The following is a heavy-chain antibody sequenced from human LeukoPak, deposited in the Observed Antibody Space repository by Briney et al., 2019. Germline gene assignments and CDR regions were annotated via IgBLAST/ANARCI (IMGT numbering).Heavy chain of an antibody. D-gene: IGHD6-19*01. CDR1: GFTFDDYA. J-gene: IGHJ6*02. CDR3: ARGNRDSSGFYYYYGMDV. CDR2: ISWDSKNL. Sequence: PGRSLRLSCAASGFTFDDYAMFWVRQGPGKGLEWVSGISWDSKNLGYAASVKGRFTISRDNAKNSLYLQMNRLRGEDTAFYYCARGNRDSSGFYYYYGMDVWGQGTTVTVSS. V-gene: IGHV3-9*01.